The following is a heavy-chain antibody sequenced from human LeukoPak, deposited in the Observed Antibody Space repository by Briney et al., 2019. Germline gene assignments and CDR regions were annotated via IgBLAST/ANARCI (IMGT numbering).Heavy chain of an antibody. CDR1: GYTFTSYD. CDR2: MNPNSGNT. CDR3: ARGGNIVATNGYYYMDV. J-gene: IGHJ6*03. D-gene: IGHD5-12*01. V-gene: IGHV1-8*01. Sequence: ASVKVSCKASGYTFTSYDINWVRQATGQGLEWMGWMNPNSGNTGYAQEFQGRVTMTRNTSISTAYMELSSLRSEDTAVYYCARGGNIVATNGYYYMDVWGKGTTVTVSS.